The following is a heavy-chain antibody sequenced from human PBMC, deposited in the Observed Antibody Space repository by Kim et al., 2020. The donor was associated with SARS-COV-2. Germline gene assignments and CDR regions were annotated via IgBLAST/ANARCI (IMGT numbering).Heavy chain of an antibody. D-gene: IGHD7-27*01. Sequence: GGSLRLSCAASGFTFSSFDMNWFRQAPGKGLEWVSYISVSGTTVYYADSVKGRFTMSRDNAKNSMSLQMNSLRADDTAVYYCSRNTWGANWGPGTLVTVSS. CDR3: SRNTWGAN. V-gene: IGHV3-48*03. J-gene: IGHJ4*01. CDR2: ISVSGTTV. CDR1: GFTFSSFD.